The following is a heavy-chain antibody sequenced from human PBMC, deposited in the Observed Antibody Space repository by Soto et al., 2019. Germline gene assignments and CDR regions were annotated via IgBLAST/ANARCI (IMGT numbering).Heavy chain of an antibody. D-gene: IGHD3-10*01. CDR3: AIWFGEYQGFDY. V-gene: IGHV1-46*03. J-gene: IGHJ4*02. Sequence: ASVKVSCKASGYTFTSYYMHWVRQAPGQGLEWMGIINPSGGSTSYAQKFQGRVTMTRDTSTSTVYMELSSLRSEDTAVYYCAIWFGEYQGFDYWGQGTLVTVSS. CDR2: INPSGGST. CDR1: GYTFTSYY.